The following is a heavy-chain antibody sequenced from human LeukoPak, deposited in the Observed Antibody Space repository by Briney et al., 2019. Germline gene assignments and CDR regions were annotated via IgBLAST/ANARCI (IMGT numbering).Heavy chain of an antibody. CDR1: GFTFTNYW. Sequence: GGSLRLSCAASGFTFTNYWMTWVRQAPGQGLEWVANIKQDGSEKNYVDSVKGRFTISRDNVQNSLFLQMNSLRVEDTAVYYCAIGIQLPDWGQGTLVTVSS. D-gene: IGHD1-1*01. CDR3: AIGIQLPD. CDR2: IKQDGSEK. V-gene: IGHV3-7*01. J-gene: IGHJ4*02.